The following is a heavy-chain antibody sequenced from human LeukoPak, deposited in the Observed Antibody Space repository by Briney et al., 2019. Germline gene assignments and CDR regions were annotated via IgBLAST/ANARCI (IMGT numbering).Heavy chain of an antibody. J-gene: IGHJ4*02. CDR2: INPSGGST. Sequence: GASVKVSCKASGYTFTSYYMHWVRQAPGQGLEWMGIINPSGGSTSYAQKFQGRVTMTRDTSTSTVYMELSSLRSEDTAVYYCATTPSPLRFLEWSPFDYWGQGTLVTVSS. V-gene: IGHV1-46*01. D-gene: IGHD3-3*01. CDR3: ATTPSPLRFLEWSPFDY. CDR1: GYTFTSYY.